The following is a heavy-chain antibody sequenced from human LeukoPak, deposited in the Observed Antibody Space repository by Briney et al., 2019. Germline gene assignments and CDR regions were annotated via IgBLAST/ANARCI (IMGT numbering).Heavy chain of an antibody. V-gene: IGHV3-23*01. CDR2: INGSGVIT. D-gene: IGHD3-16*01. CDR1: GITLSSYA. Sequence: GGTLRLSCAASGITLSSYAMSWVRRAPGKGLEWVSAINGSGVITYYTDSVKGRFTISRDNSKTTVYLQMNSLRAEDTAIYYCAKDSSQGGDYFDYWGQGTLATVSS. CDR3: AKDSSQGGDYFDY. J-gene: IGHJ4*02.